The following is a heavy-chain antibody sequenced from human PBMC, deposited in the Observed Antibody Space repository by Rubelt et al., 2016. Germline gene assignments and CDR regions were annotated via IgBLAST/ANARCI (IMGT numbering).Heavy chain of an antibody. V-gene: IGHV1-2*02. Sequence: QVQLVQSGAEVKKPGASVKVSCKASGYTFTGYYMHWVRQAPGQGLEWMGWFNPNSGGKKSAEKFQGRVTRTSDTSSRTAYRELSRLRSDDTAVYHCARADGSGLDYWGQGTLVTVSS. J-gene: IGHJ4*02. CDR2: FNPNSGGK. D-gene: IGHD3-10*01. CDR1: GYTFTGYY. CDR3: ARADGSGLDY.